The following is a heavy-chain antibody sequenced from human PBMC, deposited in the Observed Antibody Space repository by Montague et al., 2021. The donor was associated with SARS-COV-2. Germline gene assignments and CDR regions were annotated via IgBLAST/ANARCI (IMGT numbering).Heavy chain of an antibody. CDR1: GFTFSSYS. V-gene: IGHV3-21*01. CDR2: ISSSNSYI. CDR3: ARDAHYDILTGYFGY. Sequence: SLRLSCAASGFTFSSYSMNWVRQAPGKGLEWVSSISSSNSYIYYADSVKGRFTISRDNAKNSLYLQMNSLRAEDTAVYYCARDAHYDILTGYFGYWGRGTLVTVSS. D-gene: IGHD3-9*01. J-gene: IGHJ4*02.